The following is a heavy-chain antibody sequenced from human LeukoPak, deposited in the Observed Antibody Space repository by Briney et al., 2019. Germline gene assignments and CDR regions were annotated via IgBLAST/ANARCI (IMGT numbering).Heavy chain of an antibody. CDR1: GFTFSSYA. CDR3: AKGLGDYIDYFNH. V-gene: IGHV3-23*01. D-gene: IGHD4-17*01. Sequence: GGSLRLSCAASGFTFSSYAMSWVRQAPGKGLEWVSAISGSGGSTYYADSVKGRLTISRDNSKNTLYLQMNSLRAEDTAVYYCAKGLGDYIDYFNHWGQGALVTVSS. J-gene: IGHJ4*02. CDR2: ISGSGGST.